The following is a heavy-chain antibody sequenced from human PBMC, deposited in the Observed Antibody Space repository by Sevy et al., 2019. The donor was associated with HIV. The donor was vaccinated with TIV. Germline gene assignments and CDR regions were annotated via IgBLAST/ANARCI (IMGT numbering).Heavy chain of an antibody. CDR3: ARAYCSGGRCYSLAY. J-gene: IGHJ4*01. CDR1: GYTFSSYR. CDR2: ISPHIGDT. Sequence: ASVKVSCKISGYTFSSYRITWVRQAPGQGLECMGWISPHIGDTNYAQKLQGRVTMITDTSTTTAYMELRNLRSDDTAVYYCARAYCSGGRCYSLAYWGQGTLVTVSS. V-gene: IGHV1-18*01. D-gene: IGHD2-15*01.